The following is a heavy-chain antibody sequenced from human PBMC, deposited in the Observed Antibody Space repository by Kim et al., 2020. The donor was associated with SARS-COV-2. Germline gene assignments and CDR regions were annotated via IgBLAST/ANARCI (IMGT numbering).Heavy chain of an antibody. CDR3: ASTFPNSYNWFDS. CDR2: INPNSGGT. Sequence: ASVKVSCKASGYTFIDYYIHWVRQAPGQGLEWMGWINPNSGGTNDAQKFQGRVTMTRDTSISTAYMELSRLRSDDTAVYYCASTFPNSYNWFDSWGQGTLVTVSS. J-gene: IGHJ5*01. CDR1: GYTFIDYY. V-gene: IGHV1-2*02.